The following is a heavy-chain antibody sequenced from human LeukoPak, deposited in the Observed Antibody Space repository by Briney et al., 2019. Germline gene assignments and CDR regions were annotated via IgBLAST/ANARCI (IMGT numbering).Heavy chain of an antibody. Sequence: GGSLRLSCAASGVSFSSYWKHWVRHAPGKGLVWVSRIKIDGSINYADSMKGRFTISRDNAKNTVSLQMNNLRAEDTGVYYCARAPSEIGGYYPEYFRPWGQGTLVTVSS. CDR1: GVSFSSYW. D-gene: IGHD3-22*01. CDR2: IKIDGSI. J-gene: IGHJ1*01. CDR3: ARAPSEIGGYYPEYFRP. V-gene: IGHV3-74*01.